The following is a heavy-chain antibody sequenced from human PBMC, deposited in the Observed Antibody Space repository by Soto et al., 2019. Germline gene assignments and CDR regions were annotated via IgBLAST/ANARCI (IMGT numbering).Heavy chain of an antibody. D-gene: IGHD2-21*02. V-gene: IGHV3-48*01. CDR3: ARPSCGGDCYSPVY. CDR2: ISSSSNTI. CDR1: GFIFSNSN. Sequence: EVQLVESGGGLVQPGGSLRLSCAASGFIFSNSNMHWVRQAPGEGLEWVSYISSSSNTIYYADSVKGRFTISRDKAKNSLYLHMNSLRAEDTAVYYCARPSCGGDCYSPVYWGQGPLVTVSS. J-gene: IGHJ4*02.